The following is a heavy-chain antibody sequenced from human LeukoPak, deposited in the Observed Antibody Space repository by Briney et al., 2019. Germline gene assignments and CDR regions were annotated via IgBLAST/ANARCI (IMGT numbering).Heavy chain of an antibody. CDR2: IYTSGST. CDR3: ARDGAGAAQHEFYFDY. Sequence: SETLSLTCTVSGGSISSYYWSWIRQPAGKGLEWIGRIYTSGSTNYNPSLKSRVTMSVDTSKNQFSLKLSSVTAADTAVYYCARDGAGAAQHEFYFDYWGQGTLVTVSS. CDR1: GGSISSYY. D-gene: IGHD2-2*01. J-gene: IGHJ4*02. V-gene: IGHV4-4*07.